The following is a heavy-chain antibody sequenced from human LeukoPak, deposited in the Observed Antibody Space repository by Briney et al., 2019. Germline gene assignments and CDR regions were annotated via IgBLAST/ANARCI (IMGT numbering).Heavy chain of an antibody. J-gene: IGHJ5*02. CDR2: IYHSGST. CDR3: ARQMGNMVRGVINWFDP. D-gene: IGHD3-10*01. V-gene: IGHV4-38-2*01. CDR1: GYSISSGYY. Sequence: PSETLSLTCAVSGYSISSGYYLGWIRQPPGKGLEWIGSIYHSGSTYYNPSLKSRVTISVDTSKNQFSLKLSSVTAADTAVYYCARQMGNMVRGVINWFDPWGQGTLVTVSS.